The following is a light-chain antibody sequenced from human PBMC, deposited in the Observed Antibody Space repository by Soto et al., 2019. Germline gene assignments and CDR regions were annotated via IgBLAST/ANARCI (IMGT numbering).Light chain of an antibody. J-gene: IGKJ1*01. CDR1: QSISSW. CDR2: DAS. CDR3: QQYNSYPWT. Sequence: DIQMTQSRSTLSASVGARFTITCRASQSISSWLAWYQQKQGKAPKLLIYDASSLESGVPSRFSGSGYGTEFNLTISSLQTDDFATYYCQQYNSYPWTFGQGTKVDIK. V-gene: IGKV1-5*01.